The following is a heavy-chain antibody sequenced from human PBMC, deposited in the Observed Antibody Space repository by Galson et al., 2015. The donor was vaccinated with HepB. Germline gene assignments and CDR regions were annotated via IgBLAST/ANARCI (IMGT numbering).Heavy chain of an antibody. Sequence: SLRLSCAASGFTFSRYAMTWVRQAPGKGLAWVSTINGGGYSPYYADSVKGRLTVFRDNSKNTLYLQMNSLRADDTAVYYCAMGAMYDDILTGYENWGQGTLVTVSS. CDR1: GFTFSRYA. CDR3: AMGAMYDDILTGYEN. J-gene: IGHJ4*02. D-gene: IGHD3-9*01. V-gene: IGHV3-23*01. CDR2: INGGGYSP.